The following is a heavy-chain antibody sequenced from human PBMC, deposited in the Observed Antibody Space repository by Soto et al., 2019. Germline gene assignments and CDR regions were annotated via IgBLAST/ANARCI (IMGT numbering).Heavy chain of an antibody. V-gene: IGHV4-61*01. D-gene: IGHD3-3*01. Sequence: PSETLSLTCTVSGGSVSSDTHYWSWIRQPPGKRLEWIGFIYSSGSTNYNPSLKSRVTMSVDTSKNQFSLKLRSVTAADTAVYYCARFGLDQYYFDYWGQGTLVTVSS. CDR3: ARFGLDQYYFDY. CDR2: IYSSGST. J-gene: IGHJ4*02. CDR1: GGSVSSDTHY.